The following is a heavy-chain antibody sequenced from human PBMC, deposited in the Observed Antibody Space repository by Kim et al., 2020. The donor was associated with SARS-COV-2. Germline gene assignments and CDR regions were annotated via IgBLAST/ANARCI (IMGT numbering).Heavy chain of an antibody. CDR2: INRDGKT. CDR1: GVSISRDNYC. CDR3: AGHDPVLPAARNWFAP. Sequence: SETLSLTCSVSGVSISRDNYCWAWIRQPPGWGLEWIASINRDGKTFYNPSLRSRVSISVDTSYNRFSLRVRSLRAADTAVYFCAGHDPVLPAARNWFAPWGRGSLVTVSS. D-gene: IGHD2-2*01. J-gene: IGHJ5*02. V-gene: IGHV4-39*01.